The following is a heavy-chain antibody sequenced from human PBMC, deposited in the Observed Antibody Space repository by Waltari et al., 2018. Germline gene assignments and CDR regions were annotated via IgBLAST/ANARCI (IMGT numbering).Heavy chain of an antibody. D-gene: IGHD3-10*01. V-gene: IGHV3-7*01. CDR1: GFTFSSYW. Sequence: EVQLVESGGGLVQPGGSLRLSCAASGFTFSSYWMSWVRQAPGTGLEWVANIKQDGSEKYYVDSVKGRFTISRDNAKNSLYLQMNSLRAEDTAVYYCARGRRITMVQGVIIPFDYWGQGTLVTVSS. CDR3: ARGRRITMVQGVIIPFDY. CDR2: IKQDGSEK. J-gene: IGHJ4*02.